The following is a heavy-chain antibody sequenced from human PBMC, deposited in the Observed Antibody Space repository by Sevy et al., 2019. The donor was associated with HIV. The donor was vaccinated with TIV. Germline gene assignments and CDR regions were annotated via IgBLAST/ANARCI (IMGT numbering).Heavy chain of an antibody. D-gene: IGHD1-1*01. J-gene: IGHJ5*02. CDR3: ARDYNCGWRKFNLFDP. Sequence: GGSLRLSCAASGFTLSTYSMNWVRQAPGKGLEWVSSISSTSSYIDYANSVKGRFTISRDNAKNSLYLQMNNLRAEDTAVYYCARDYNCGWRKFNLFDPWGQGTLVTVSS. V-gene: IGHV3-21*01. CDR2: ISSTSSYI. CDR1: GFTLSTYS.